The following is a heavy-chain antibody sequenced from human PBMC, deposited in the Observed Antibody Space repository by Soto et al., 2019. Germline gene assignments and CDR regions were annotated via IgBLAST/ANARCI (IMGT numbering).Heavy chain of an antibody. J-gene: IGHJ5*02. Sequence: QVQLQESGPGLVKPSQTLSLTCTVSGGSISSGGYSWIWIRQHPGKGLEYIGYIHNSGTTYYNPSLQSRVTISMYTSKNHFSLKLSSVTAADTAVYYCARDRRDWFDPWGQGTLVTVSS. CDR2: IHNSGTT. V-gene: IGHV4-31*03. CDR1: GGSISSGGYS. CDR3: ARDRRDWFDP.